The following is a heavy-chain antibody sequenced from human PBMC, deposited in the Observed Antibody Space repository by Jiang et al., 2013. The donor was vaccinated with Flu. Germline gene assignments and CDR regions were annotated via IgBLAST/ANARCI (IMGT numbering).Heavy chain of an antibody. V-gene: IGHV2-5*02. CDR3: AHSRDDYGDFDY. CDR1: GFSLSTRGVG. CDR2: IYWDDDT. J-gene: IGHJ4*02. D-gene: IGHD4-17*01. Sequence: KPTQTLTLTCTFSGFSLSTRGVGVGWIRQPPGKALEWLAFIYWDDDTRSSPSLRSRLTITKDTSKNQVVLRLTNMDPVDTATYFCAHSRDDYGDFDYWGQGNPGHRLL.